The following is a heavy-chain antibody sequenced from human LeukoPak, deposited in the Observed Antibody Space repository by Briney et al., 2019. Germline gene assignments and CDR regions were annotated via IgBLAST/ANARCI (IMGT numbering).Heavy chain of an antibody. Sequence: SETLSLTCTVSGGSIGLYYWAWIRQPPGKGLEWLGYIFHTGSTNYKPSLKSRLTISVDTSRNQFSLRLSSVTAADTAVYYCARHQHAGREHYYGIDVWGQGTTVSVSS. D-gene: IGHD1-26*01. V-gene: IGHV4-59*08. CDR1: GGSIGLYY. CDR3: ARHQHAGREHYYGIDV. CDR2: IFHTGST. J-gene: IGHJ6*02.